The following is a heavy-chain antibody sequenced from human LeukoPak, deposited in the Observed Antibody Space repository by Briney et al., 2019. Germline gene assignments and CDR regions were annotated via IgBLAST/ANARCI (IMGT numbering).Heavy chain of an antibody. Sequence: TGGSLRLSCAAPGFTFSDYNMNWVRQAPGKGLEWVSYITDSGNTIHYADSVKGRFTISRDNAKNSLYLQMNSLRAEDTAVYYCARSIGLTGGGVDVWGQGTTVTVSS. V-gene: IGHV3-11*01. CDR1: GFTFSDYN. J-gene: IGHJ6*02. D-gene: IGHD3-9*01. CDR2: ITDSGNTI. CDR3: ARSIGLTGGGVDV.